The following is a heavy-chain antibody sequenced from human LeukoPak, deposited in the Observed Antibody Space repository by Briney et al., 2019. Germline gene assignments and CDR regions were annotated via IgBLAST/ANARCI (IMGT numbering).Heavy chain of an antibody. V-gene: IGHV4-59*02. Sequence: SETLSLTCTVSGGSVSTHYWSWIRQPPGEGLEWIGYIYHSGNTNYNPSLKSRVTMSVDTSKNQFSLKLSSVTAADTAVYYCASDHSWGQGTLVTVSS. CDR2: IYHSGNT. CDR3: ASDHS. J-gene: IGHJ4*02. CDR1: GGSVSTHY.